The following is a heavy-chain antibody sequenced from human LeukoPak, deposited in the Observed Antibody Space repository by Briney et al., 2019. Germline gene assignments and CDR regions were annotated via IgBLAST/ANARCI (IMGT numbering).Heavy chain of an antibody. CDR2: IYYSGST. CDR1: GGSISSGDYY. J-gene: IGHJ4*02. V-gene: IGHV4-30-4*08. D-gene: IGHD6-6*01. CDR3: ARDVQLGLDY. Sequence: SQTLSLTXTVSGGSISSGDYYWSWICQPPGKGLRWIGYIYYSGSTYYNPSLKSRVTISVDTSKNQFSLKLSSVTAADTAVYYCARDVQLGLDYWGQGTLVTVSS.